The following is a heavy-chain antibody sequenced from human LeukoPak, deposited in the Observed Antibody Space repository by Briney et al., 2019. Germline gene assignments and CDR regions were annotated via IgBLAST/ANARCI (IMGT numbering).Heavy chain of an antibody. CDR2: INPNSGGT. V-gene: IGHV1-2*06. J-gene: IGHJ4*02. CDR1: GYTVTGYY. CDR3: AISGYSSGWRGPFDY. D-gene: IGHD6-19*01. Sequence: GASVKVSCKASGYTVTGYYMHRVRQAPGQGLEWMGRINPNSGGTNYAQKFQGRVTMTRDTSISTAYMELSRLRSDDTAVYYCAISGYSSGWRGPFDYWGQGTLVTVSS.